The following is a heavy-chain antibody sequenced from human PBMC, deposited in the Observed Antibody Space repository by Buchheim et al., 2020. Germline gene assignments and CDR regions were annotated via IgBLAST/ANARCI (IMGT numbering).Heavy chain of an antibody. V-gene: IGHV4-59*01. Sequence: QVRLQPSGPGLLKPSETLALTCSVSGGTTGAYHWSWIRQPPGKGLEWIACVHETGTTNYSPSVNSRATVSLDTSNHQFSLHLKSVVDADTAVYYCARQVGSAVHYYGMDVWGPGTT. CDR1: GGTTGAYH. D-gene: IGHD3-10*01. J-gene: IGHJ6*02. CDR3: ARQVGSAVHYYGMDV. CDR2: VHETGTT.